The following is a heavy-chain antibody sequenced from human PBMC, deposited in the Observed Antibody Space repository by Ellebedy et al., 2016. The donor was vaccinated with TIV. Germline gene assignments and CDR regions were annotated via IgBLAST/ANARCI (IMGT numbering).Heavy chain of an antibody. Sequence: MPSETLSLTCAVSGGFISNYYWTWIRQSPETGLEWIGYIYSSGSNGSNPSLKSRVTISVDTPKNQFSLKLNPATAADTAVYYCARGAPFPYYFDPWGQGLLVTVSS. CDR1: GGFISNYY. CDR3: ARGAPFPYYFDP. CDR2: IYSSGSN. J-gene: IGHJ4*02. V-gene: IGHV4-59*01.